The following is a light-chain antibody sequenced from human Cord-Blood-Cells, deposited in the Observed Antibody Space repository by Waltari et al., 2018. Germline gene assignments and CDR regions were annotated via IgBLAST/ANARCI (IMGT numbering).Light chain of an antibody. J-gene: IGLJ1*01. CDR2: DVS. V-gene: IGLV2-14*03. Sequence: QSALTQPASVPGSPGQSITISSPGTSSAVGGYNYVSWYQHHPGKAPKLMIYDVSNRPSGVSNRFSGSKSGNTASLTISGLQAEDEADYYCSSYTSSSTLVFGTGTKVTVL. CDR1: SSAVGGYNY. CDR3: SSYTSSSTLV.